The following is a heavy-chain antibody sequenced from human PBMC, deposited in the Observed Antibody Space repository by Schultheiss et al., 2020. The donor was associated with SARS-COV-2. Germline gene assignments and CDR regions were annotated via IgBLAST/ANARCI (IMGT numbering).Heavy chain of an antibody. J-gene: IGHJ6*02. Sequence: SCAASGFTFSSYGMHWVRQAPGKGLEWVAVIWYDGSNKYYADSVKGRFTISRDNSKNTLYLQMNSLRAEDTAVYYCARGRSYYYGMDVWGQGTTVTVSS. CDR3: ARGRSYYYGMDV. V-gene: IGHV3-33*01. CDR2: IWYDGSNK. CDR1: GFTFSSYG.